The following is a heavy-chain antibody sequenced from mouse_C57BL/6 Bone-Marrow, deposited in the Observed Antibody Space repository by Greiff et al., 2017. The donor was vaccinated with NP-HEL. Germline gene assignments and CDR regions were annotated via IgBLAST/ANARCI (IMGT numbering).Heavy chain of an antibody. Sequence: EVQLVESGGDLVKPGGSLKLSCAASGFTFSSYGMSWVRQTPDKRLEWVATISSGGSYTYYPDSVKGRFTISRDNAKNTLYLQMSSLKSEDTAMYYCARQSTTVVGYFDVWGTGTTVTVSS. CDR3: ARQSTTVVGYFDV. J-gene: IGHJ1*03. V-gene: IGHV5-6*01. D-gene: IGHD1-1*01. CDR1: GFTFSSYG. CDR2: ISSGGSYT.